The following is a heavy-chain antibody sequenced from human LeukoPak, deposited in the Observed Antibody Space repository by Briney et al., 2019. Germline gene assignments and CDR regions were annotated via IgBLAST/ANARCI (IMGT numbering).Heavy chain of an antibody. J-gene: IGHJ3*02. CDR1: GFTFNTYG. V-gene: IGHV3-48*04. CDR3: ARSHMYGDYGEDI. D-gene: IGHD4-17*01. CDR2: INSVGGTT. Sequence: GGSLRLSCAASGFTFNTYGMDWFRQAPGRGLEWISYINSVGGTTFYADSVKGRFTISRDNANNTLYLQMNSLRAEDAATYYCARSHMYGDYGEDIWGHGTVVAVSS.